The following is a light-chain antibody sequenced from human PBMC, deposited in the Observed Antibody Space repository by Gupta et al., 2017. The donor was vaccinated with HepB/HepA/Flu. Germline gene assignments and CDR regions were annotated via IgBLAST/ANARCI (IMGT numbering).Light chain of an antibody. CDR2: KDT. V-gene: IGLV3-25*03. CDR3: QSADSSGTFYV. J-gene: IGLJ1*01. Sequence: SPELTQPPSVSVSPGQTARITCSGDVLPNQYAYWYQQKPGQAPVLIVYKDTERPPGTPERFSSSSSGATVTLTISGVQAEDEADYYCQSADSSGTFYVFGTGTKVSIL. CDR1: VLPNQY.